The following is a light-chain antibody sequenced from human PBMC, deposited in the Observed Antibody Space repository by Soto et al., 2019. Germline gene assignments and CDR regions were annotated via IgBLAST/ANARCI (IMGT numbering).Light chain of an antibody. J-gene: IGKJ3*01. V-gene: IGKV3-11*01. Sequence: EIVLTQSPATLSLSPGERATLSCRASQSASGYLAWYQQKPGQAPRLLIYDGSHRAAGIPSRFSGSGSGTDFTLTISGLEPEDFAVYYCQQRSNWLISFGPGTKVDIK. CDR1: QSASGY. CDR3: QQRSNWLIS. CDR2: DGS.